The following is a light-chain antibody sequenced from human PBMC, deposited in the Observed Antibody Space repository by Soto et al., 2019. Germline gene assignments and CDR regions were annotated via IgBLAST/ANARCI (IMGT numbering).Light chain of an antibody. CDR3: QQYYSPPLVT. Sequence: DIVMTQSPDSLAVSLGERATINCKSSQSVFYTSNNKNYLAWYQQKPGQPPKLLIYWASTRESGVPDRFSGSGSGTDFTLTISSLQTEDVAVYYCQQYYSPPLVTFGQVTRLEIK. J-gene: IGKJ5*01. CDR1: QSVFYTSNNKNY. V-gene: IGKV4-1*01. CDR2: WAS.